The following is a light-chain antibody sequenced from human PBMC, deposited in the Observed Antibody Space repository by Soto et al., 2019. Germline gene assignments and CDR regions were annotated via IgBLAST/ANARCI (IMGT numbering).Light chain of an antibody. V-gene: IGKV1-39*01. Sequence: IQLTQSPSTLSSSLGDRATLTCRASQSIRTYLAWYQQKPGKAPKLLIYDASSLESGVPSRFRGSGSGTEFTLTISSLKPEDFETYYCQQSYSTPQTFGQGTKVDIK. CDR3: QQSYSTPQT. CDR1: QSIRTY. CDR2: DAS. J-gene: IGKJ1*01.